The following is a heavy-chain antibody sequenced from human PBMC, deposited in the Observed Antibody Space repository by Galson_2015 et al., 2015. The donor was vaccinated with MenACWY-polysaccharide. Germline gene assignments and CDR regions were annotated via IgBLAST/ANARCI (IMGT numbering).Heavy chain of an antibody. D-gene: IGHD2/OR15-2a*01. V-gene: IGHV1-8*01. Sequence: SAKDSCKASGYTFPYNDINWVRQATGQGLEWMGLMNPRSGHTEYAQKFQGRVTMTSNTAISTAYMELTSLRSEDTAVYYCARGLYGAWGQGTLVIVSS. CDR3: ARGLYGA. J-gene: IGHJ5*02. CDR1: GYTFPYND. CDR2: MNPRSGHT.